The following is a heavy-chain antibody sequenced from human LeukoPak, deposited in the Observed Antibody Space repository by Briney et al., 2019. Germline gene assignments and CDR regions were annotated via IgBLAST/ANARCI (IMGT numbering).Heavy chain of an antibody. Sequence: PGGSLRLSCAASGFTFSSYAMHWVRQAPGKGLEYVSAISSNGGSTYYANSVKGRFTIPRDNSKNTLYLQMGSLRAEDMAVYYCARGRVVPAAPTFDYWGQGTLVTVSS. V-gene: IGHV3-64*01. D-gene: IGHD2-2*01. CDR2: ISSNGGST. CDR1: GFTFSSYA. CDR3: ARGRVVPAAPTFDY. J-gene: IGHJ4*02.